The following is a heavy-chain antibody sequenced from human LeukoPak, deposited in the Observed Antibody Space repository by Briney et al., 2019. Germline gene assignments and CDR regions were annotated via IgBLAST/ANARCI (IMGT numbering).Heavy chain of an antibody. J-gene: IGHJ6*03. CDR2: IYYSGST. V-gene: IGHV4-39*01. CDR3: ASLLLDPGYYYYMDV. Sequence: PSETLSLTCTVSGGSISSSSYYWGWIRQPPGEGLEWIGSIYYSGSTYYNPSLKSRVTISVDTSKNQFSLKLSSVTAADTAVYYCASLLLDPGYYYYMDVWGKGTTVTVSS. D-gene: IGHD3/OR15-3a*01. CDR1: GGSISSSSYY.